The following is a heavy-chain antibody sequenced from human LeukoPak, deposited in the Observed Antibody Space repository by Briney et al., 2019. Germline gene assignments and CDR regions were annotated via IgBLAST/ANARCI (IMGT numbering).Heavy chain of an antibody. Sequence: SETLSLTCAVSGGSISSSNWWSWVRQPPGKGLEWIGEIYHSGSTNYNPSLESRVTISVDKSKNQFSLKLSSVTAADTAVYYCARDTGADYYDSSDDHGYWGQGTLVTVSS. CDR2: IYHSGST. CDR3: ARDTGADYYDSSDDHGY. V-gene: IGHV4-4*02. J-gene: IGHJ4*02. D-gene: IGHD3-22*01. CDR1: GGSISSSNW.